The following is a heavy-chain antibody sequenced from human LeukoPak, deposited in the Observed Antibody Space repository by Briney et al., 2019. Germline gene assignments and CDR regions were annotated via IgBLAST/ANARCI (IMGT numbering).Heavy chain of an antibody. V-gene: IGHV3-33*01. J-gene: IGHJ3*02. CDR1: GFTFSSYG. Sequence: PGRSLRLSCAASGFTFSSYGMHRVRQAPGKGLEWVAVIWYDGSNKYYADSVKGRFTISRDNSKNTLYLQMNSLRAEDTAVYYCARDGGYGGNSPAFDIWGQGTMVTVSS. D-gene: IGHD4-23*01. CDR3: ARDGGYGGNSPAFDI. CDR2: IWYDGSNK.